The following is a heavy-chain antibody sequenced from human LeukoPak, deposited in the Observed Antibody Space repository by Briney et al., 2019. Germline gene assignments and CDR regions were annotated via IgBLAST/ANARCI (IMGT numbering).Heavy chain of an antibody. D-gene: IGHD2-15*01. V-gene: IGHV4-59*01. Sequence: SETLSLTCTGSGFSISSYYWSWIRPPPGKGLEWIGYIYYSGSTNYNPSLKSRATTSVDTSKNQSFKQLSSVTAANTAVYYSARETCSGGSCYLLDYWGEGTVVTVSS. CDR3: ARETCSGGSCYLLDY. CDR1: GFSISSYY. J-gene: IGHJ4*02. CDR2: IYYSGST.